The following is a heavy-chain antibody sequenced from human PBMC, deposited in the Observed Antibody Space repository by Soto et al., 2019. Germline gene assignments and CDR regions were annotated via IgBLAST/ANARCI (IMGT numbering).Heavy chain of an antibody. CDR3: ARHPLRGFGVHS. J-gene: IGHJ5*02. V-gene: IGHV4-39*01. CDR2: IDYSGKT. Sequence: QLQLQESGPGLVKPSATLSRTCTVSGDSIRTSAYYWGWIRQPPGKGLEWIGSIDYSGKTYYNPSLKSRVTISVDPYTNQFSLRLNSVPAADTSIYYCARHPLRGFGVHSWGQGALVTVSS. CDR1: GDSIRTSAYY. D-gene: IGHD2-15*01.